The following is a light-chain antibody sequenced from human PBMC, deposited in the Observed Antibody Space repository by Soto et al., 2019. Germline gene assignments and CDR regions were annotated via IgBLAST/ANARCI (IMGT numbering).Light chain of an antibody. CDR3: QQYGTSEII. CDR1: LSVSVY. Sequence: EIVLTQSPGTLSLSPGERATLSCRTSLSVSVYLDWYQQKPGQAPRLLIYDASNRATGIPARFSGSGSGTDFTLTISRLEPEDFAVFFCQQYGTSEIIFGQGTRLEIK. V-gene: IGKV3-20*01. J-gene: IGKJ5*01. CDR2: DAS.